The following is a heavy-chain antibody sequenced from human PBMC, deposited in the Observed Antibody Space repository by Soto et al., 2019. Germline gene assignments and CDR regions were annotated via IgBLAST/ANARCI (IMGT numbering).Heavy chain of an antibody. CDR3: GRGRSGQIVVFY. CDR2: IGPGSGAT. J-gene: IGHJ4*02. CDR1: GYTFTGHY. V-gene: IGHV1-2*02. Sequence: ASVKVSCKASGYTFTGHYIHWVRQAPEQGPEWMGEIGPGSGATRYAQRFQGRVTMTRDMSITTVYMELNSLSPDDTAVYYCGRGRSGQIVVFYWGQGTPVTVSS. D-gene: IGHD1-26*01.